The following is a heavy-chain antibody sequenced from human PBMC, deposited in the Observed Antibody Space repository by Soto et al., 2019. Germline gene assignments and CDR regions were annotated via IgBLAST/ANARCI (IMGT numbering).Heavy chain of an antibody. V-gene: IGHV3-13*04. CDR2: IGTAGDT. D-gene: IGHD3-3*01. CDR3: ARDLSGYGMDV. Sequence: EVQLAESGGGLVQPGGSLRLSCAASGFTFSSYDMHWVRQATGKGLEWVSAIGTAGDTYYPGSVKGRFTISRENAKNSLYLQMNSLRAGDTAVYYCARDLSGYGMDVWGQGTTVTVSS. CDR1: GFTFSSYD. J-gene: IGHJ6*02.